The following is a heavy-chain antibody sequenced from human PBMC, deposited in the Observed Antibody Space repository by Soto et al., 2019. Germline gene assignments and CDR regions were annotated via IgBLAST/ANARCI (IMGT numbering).Heavy chain of an antibody. J-gene: IGHJ4*02. CDR2: ISYDGSNK. Sequence: QVQLVESGGGVVQPGRSLRLSCAASGFTFSSYAMHWVRQAPGKGLEWVAVISYDGSNKYYADSVKGRFTISRDNSKNTLYLQMDSLRAEDTAVYYCARDRLYRSSSTQRFGYWGQGTLGPGSS. CDR1: GFTFSSYA. CDR3: ARDRLYRSSSTQRFGY. V-gene: IGHV3-30-3*01. D-gene: IGHD6-6*01.